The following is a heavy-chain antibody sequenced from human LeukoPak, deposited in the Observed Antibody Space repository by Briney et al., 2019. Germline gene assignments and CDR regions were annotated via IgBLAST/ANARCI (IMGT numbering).Heavy chain of an antibody. Sequence: GGSLRLSCTASGFTFSTYPMYWVRQAPGKGLEWVSAITGDGKNTYYAESMKGRFTVSRDNSKDTLYLQMNSLRAEDTAVYYCARGLQDYDILTGPWFDPWGQGTLVTVSS. V-gene: IGHV3-23*01. D-gene: IGHD3-9*01. CDR3: ARGLQDYDILTGPWFDP. CDR1: GFTFSTYP. J-gene: IGHJ5*02. CDR2: ITGDGKNT.